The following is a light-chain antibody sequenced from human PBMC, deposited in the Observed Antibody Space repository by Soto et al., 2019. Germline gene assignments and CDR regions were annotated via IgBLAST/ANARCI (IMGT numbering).Light chain of an antibody. CDR1: RSVGSY. Sequence: EIVLTQSPATLSLSPGERATLSCRASRSVGSYLAWFQQRPGQAPRLLIHAASNRAPGIPARFTGSGSGTDFTLTISSLEPEDYAVYYCQQRDNWPVTFGPGTTVDIK. J-gene: IGKJ3*01. CDR2: AAS. CDR3: QQRDNWPVT. V-gene: IGKV3-11*01.